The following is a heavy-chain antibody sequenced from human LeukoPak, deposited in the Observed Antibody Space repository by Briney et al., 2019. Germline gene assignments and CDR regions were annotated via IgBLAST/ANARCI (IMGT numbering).Heavy chain of an antibody. CDR3: ARHDSSYDAFDI. CDR2: ISYDGSNK. CDR1: GFTFSSYA. V-gene: IGHV3-30-3*01. Sequence: GGSLRLSCAASGFTFSSYAVHWVRQAPGKGLEWVALISYDGSNKYYEDSVKGRFTISRDNAKNSLYLQMNSLRAEDTAVYYCARHDSSYDAFDIWGQGTMVTVSS. D-gene: IGHD3-22*01. J-gene: IGHJ3*02.